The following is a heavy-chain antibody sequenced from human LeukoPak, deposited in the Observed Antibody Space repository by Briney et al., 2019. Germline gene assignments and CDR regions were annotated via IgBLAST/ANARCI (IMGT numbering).Heavy chain of an antibody. CDR1: GFTFSSYA. CDR2: ISYDGSNK. J-gene: IGHJ3*02. CDR3: AKDRLVLSSGPDAFDI. V-gene: IGHV3-30*04. Sequence: PGGSLRLSCAASGFTFSSYAMHWVRQAPGKGLEWVAVISYDGSNKYYADSVKGRFTISRDNSKNTLYLQMNSLRAEDTAVYYCAKDRLVLSSGPDAFDIWGQGTMVTVSS. D-gene: IGHD3-22*01.